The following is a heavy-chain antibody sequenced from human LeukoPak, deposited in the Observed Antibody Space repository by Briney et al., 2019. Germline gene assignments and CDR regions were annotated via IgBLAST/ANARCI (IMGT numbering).Heavy chain of an antibody. V-gene: IGHV4-59*01. Sequence: SETLSLTCTVSGGSISSYYWSWIRQPPGKGLEWIGYIYYSGSTNYNPSLKSRVTISVDTSKNQFSLKLSSVTAADTAVCYCARDHANYYYMDVWGKGTTVTISS. CDR3: ARDHANYYYMDV. CDR2: IYYSGST. J-gene: IGHJ6*03. CDR1: GGSISSYY.